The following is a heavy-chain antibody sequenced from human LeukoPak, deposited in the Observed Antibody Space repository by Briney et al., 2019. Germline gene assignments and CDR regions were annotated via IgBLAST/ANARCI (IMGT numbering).Heavy chain of an antibody. D-gene: IGHD6-13*01. CDR3: ARDYESRIAAVNPYYFDY. CDR2: ISSSGSTI. J-gene: IGHJ4*02. Sequence: PGRSLRLSCAASGFTFSDYYMSWIRQAPGKGLEWVSYISSSGSTIYYADSVKGRFTISRDNAKNSLYLQMNSLRAEDTAVYYCARDYESRIAAVNPYYFDYWGQGTLVTVSS. CDR1: GFTFSDYY. V-gene: IGHV3-11*04.